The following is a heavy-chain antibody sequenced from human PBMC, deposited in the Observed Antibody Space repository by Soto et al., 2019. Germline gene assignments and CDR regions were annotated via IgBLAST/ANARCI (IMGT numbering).Heavy chain of an antibody. V-gene: IGHV3-23*01. D-gene: IGHD2-2*01. CDR1: GFTFINYA. CDR2: ISGGGDRT. J-gene: IGHJ2*01. Sequence: EVQLLESGGGLVQPGGSLRLSCVGSGFTFINYAMKWVRKTPGKGLEWVSTISGGGDRTFDADTVKGRFTISRDNSKNTVNLQMNSLRADDTAVYYCARKVLGSTSRPDWWYFDLWGRGTLVTVSS. CDR3: ARKVLGSTSRPDWWYFDL.